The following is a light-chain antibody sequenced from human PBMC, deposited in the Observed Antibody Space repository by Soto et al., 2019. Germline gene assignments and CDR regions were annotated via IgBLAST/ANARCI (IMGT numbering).Light chain of an antibody. Sequence: QSVLTQPRSVSGSPGQLVTISCTGTSSDVGGYNYVSWYQQHPGKAPKLMIYDVSKRPSGVPDRFSGSKSGNTASLTISGLQAEDEADYYCCSYAGSYTRWVFGGGTKVTVL. V-gene: IGLV2-11*01. CDR1: SSDVGGYNY. CDR3: CSYAGSYTRWV. J-gene: IGLJ3*02. CDR2: DVS.